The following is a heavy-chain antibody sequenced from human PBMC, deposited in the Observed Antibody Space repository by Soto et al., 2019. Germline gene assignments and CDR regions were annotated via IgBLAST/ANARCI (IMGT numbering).Heavy chain of an antibody. CDR3: PSEDHYDPYDY. D-gene: IGHD3-3*01. J-gene: IGHJ4*02. Sequence: GGSLRLSCAASGFTFTKSWMAWVRQAPGKGLEWVANIKTDGSEKYYVDSMKGRIAISRDNAKNSLYLQVNSLRVEDTAMYYCPSEDHYDPYDYWGERTLVTVSS. V-gene: IGHV3-7*01. CDR1: GFTFTKSW. CDR2: IKTDGSEK.